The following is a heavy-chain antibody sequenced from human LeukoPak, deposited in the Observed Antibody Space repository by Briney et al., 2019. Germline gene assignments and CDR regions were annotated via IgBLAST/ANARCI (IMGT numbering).Heavy chain of an antibody. V-gene: IGHV3-30*18. CDR1: GFTFSSYG. J-gene: IGHJ4*02. CDR3: AKEGNYDSSGYPDY. Sequence: GGSLRLSCAASGFTFSSYGMHWVRQAPGKGLEWVAVISYDGSNKYYADSVKGRFTISRDNSKNTLYLQTNSLRAEDTAVYYCAKEGNYDSSGYPDYWGQGTLVTVSS. D-gene: IGHD3-22*01. CDR2: ISYDGSNK.